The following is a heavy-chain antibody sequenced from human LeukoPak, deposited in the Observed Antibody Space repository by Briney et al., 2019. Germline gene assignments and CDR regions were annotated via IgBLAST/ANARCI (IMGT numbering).Heavy chain of an antibody. D-gene: IGHD3-10*01. CDR2: ITSYNGNT. CDR1: GYTFTSYS. V-gene: IGHV1-18*01. J-gene: IGHJ5*02. Sequence: ASVKVSCKASGYTFTSYSINWVRQAPGQGLEWMGWITSYNGNTNYAHKLQGRVTMTTDTSTSTAYMELRSLRSDDTAVYYCARGSNYYGSGNYYAFDPWGQGTLVTVSS. CDR3: ARGSNYYGSGNYYAFDP.